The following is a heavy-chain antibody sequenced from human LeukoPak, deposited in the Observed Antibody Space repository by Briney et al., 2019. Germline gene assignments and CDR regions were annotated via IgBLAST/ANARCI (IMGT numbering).Heavy chain of an antibody. CDR2: INPSGGSA. CDR3: ARVSPNTVTTLQYFDY. J-gene: IGHJ4*02. CDR1: GYTFSSYF. D-gene: IGHD4-17*01. Sequence: ASVKVSCKASGYTFSSYFMHWVRQAPGQGIEWMGIINPSGGSANYAEKFQGRVTMTRDMPTTTVYLDLSSLRSEDTAVYYCARVSPNTVTTLQYFDYWGQGTLVTVSS. V-gene: IGHV1-46*01.